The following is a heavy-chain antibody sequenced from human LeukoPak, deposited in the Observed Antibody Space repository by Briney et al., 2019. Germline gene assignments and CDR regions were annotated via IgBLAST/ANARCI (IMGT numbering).Heavy chain of an antibody. Sequence: GGSLRLSCAASGFTVSSNYMSWVRQPAGKGLEWVSVLYSGGATFYADSVKGRSAISRDTSKNTLYLQMNDLRADDTAVYYCTKLKGWYGEGFFDYWGQGTLVTVSS. D-gene: IGHD6-19*01. CDR3: TKLKGWYGEGFFDY. J-gene: IGHJ4*02. CDR2: LYSGGAT. CDR1: GFTVSSNY. V-gene: IGHV3-53*01.